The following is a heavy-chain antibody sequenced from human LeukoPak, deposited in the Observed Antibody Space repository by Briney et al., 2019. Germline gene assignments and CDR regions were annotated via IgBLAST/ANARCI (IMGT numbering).Heavy chain of an antibody. CDR2: INPNSGGT. D-gene: IGHD1-26*01. CDR3: ATDSGSYPFGY. J-gene: IGHJ4*02. CDR1: GYTFTGYY. Sequence: GASVKVSCKASGYTFTGYYMHWVRQAPGQGLEWMGWINPNSGGTNYARKFQGRVTMTRDTSISTAYMELSRLRSDDTAVYYCATDSGSYPFGYWGQGTLVTVSS. V-gene: IGHV1-2*02.